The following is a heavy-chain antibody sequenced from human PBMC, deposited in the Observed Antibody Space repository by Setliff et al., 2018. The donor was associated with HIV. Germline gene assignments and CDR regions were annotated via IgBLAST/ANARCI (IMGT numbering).Heavy chain of an antibody. D-gene: IGHD3-22*01. J-gene: IGHJ1*01. CDR2: IYYSGST. V-gene: IGHV4-59*01. CDR3: ARGSYYGSSGHTLVDFQH. CDR1: GGSISSYY. Sequence: SETLSLTCTVSGGSISSYYWSWIRQPPGKGLEWIGYIYYSGSTNYNPSLKSRVTISVDTSKNQFSLKLSSVTAADTAVYYCARGSYYGSSGHTLVDFQHWGQGTLVTVSS.